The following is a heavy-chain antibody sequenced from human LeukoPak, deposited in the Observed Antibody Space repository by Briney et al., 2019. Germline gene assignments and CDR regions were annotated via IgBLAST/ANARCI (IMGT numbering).Heavy chain of an antibody. D-gene: IGHD1-26*01. CDR1: GFSVSDNY. CDR3: PRGKSGSHSRPLDS. V-gene: IGHV3-66*01. J-gene: IGHJ4*02. CDR2: LYSGGST. Sequence: GGSLRLSCAASGFSVSDNYMSWVRQAPGKGLEWVSLLYSGGSTHYADSVKGRFTISRDKSNNMLSLQLNSLRAEDTAVYYRPRGKSGSHSRPLDSWGQGTLVTVSS.